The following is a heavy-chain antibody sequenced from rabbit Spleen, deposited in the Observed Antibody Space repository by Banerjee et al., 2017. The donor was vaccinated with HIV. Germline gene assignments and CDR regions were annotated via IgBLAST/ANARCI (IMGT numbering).Heavy chain of an antibody. J-gene: IGHJ4*01. CDR1: GVSFSANSY. V-gene: IGHV1S40*01. CDR3: ASAYSDIYFNL. Sequence: QSLEESGGDLVKPGASLTLTCTASGVSFSANSYMCWVRQAPGKGLEWIGCIGTGTGTTYYATWAKGRFTISKTSSSTVTLQMTSLTAADTATYFCASAYSDIYFNLWGQGTLVTVS. D-gene: IGHD6-1*01. CDR2: IGTGTGTT.